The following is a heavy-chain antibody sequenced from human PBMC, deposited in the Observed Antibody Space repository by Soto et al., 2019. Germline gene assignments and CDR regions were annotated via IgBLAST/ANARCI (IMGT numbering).Heavy chain of an antibody. V-gene: IGHV1-69*01. D-gene: IGHD5-12*01. CDR1: GVTFSSFA. CDR2: IIPIFRRP. CDR3: ARSTGSGFRPGTHRFNWCDP. Sequence: QVQLVQSGAEVKQPGSSVKVSCQASGVTFSSFAISWVRQAPGQGLEWMGGIIPIFRRPNYAQNFQGRVKIPADESTSSVYMELSRLRSEDTAVYYCARSTGSGFRPGTHRFNWCDPWGQGTLVTVSS. J-gene: IGHJ5*02.